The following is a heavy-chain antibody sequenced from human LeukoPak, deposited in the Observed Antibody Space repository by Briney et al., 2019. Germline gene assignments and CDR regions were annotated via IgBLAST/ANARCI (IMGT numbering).Heavy chain of an antibody. Sequence: GGSLRLSCAASGFTFDDYAMHWVWQAPGKGLEWVSGISWNSGSIGYADSVKGRFTISRDNAKNSLYLQMNSLRAEDMALYYCAKADGIAMAGTYFDYWGQGTLVTVSS. D-gene: IGHD6-19*01. J-gene: IGHJ4*02. CDR3: AKADGIAMAGTYFDY. CDR1: GFTFDDYA. V-gene: IGHV3-9*03. CDR2: ISWNSGSI.